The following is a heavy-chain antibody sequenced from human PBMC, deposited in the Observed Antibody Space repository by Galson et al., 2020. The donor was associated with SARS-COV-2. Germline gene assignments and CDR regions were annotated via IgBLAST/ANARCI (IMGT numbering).Heavy chain of an antibody. J-gene: IGHJ5*02. CDR3: AGAGGMACTSTACHRGDWLDP. CDR2: IYQSGST. V-gene: IGHV4-30-2*01. D-gene: IGHD2-2*01. CDR1: GASIYTDDHF. Sequence: SETLSLTCTVSGASIYTDDHFWSWIRHPPGKGLQWIGNIYQSGSTSYNPSLKSRVTISVDRSKNQFSLNLNSVTAADTAVYYCAGAGGMACTSTACHRGDWLDPWGQGILVTVSS.